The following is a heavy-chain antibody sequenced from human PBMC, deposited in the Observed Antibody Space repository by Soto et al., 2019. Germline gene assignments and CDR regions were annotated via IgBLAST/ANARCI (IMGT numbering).Heavy chain of an antibody. CDR2: IKSKTDGGTT. D-gene: IGHD3-22*01. CDR1: GFTFSNAW. CDR3: TTAQIPYDSSGYYYGTFDY. J-gene: IGHJ4*02. Sequence: PGGSLRLSCAASGFTFSNAWMNWVCQAPGKGLEWVGRIKSKTDGGTTDYAAPVKGRFTISRDDSKNTLYLQMNSLKTEDTAVYYCTTAQIPYDSSGYYYGTFDYWGQGTLVTVSS. V-gene: IGHV3-15*07.